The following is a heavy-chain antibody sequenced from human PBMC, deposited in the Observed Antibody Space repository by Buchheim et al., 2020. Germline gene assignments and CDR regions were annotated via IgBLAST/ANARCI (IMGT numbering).Heavy chain of an antibody. CDR1: GFTFSSYG. Sequence: QVQLVESGGGVVQPGRSLRLSCAASGFTFSSYGMHWVRQAPGKGLEWVAVISYDGSNKYYADSVKGRFTISRDDSKNTLYLQMNSLRADDTAVYYCAKAYSSSWYYFDYWGQGTL. V-gene: IGHV3-30*18. CDR2: ISYDGSNK. CDR3: AKAYSSSWYYFDY. D-gene: IGHD6-13*01. J-gene: IGHJ4*02.